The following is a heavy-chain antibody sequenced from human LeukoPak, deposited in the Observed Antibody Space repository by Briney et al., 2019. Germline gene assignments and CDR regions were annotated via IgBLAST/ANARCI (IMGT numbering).Heavy chain of an antibody. D-gene: IGHD5-24*01. J-gene: IGHJ4*02. CDR2: ISAYNGNT. V-gene: IGHV1-18*01. CDR3: ARVNDWGEMGYFDY. CDR1: GGTFSSYA. Sequence: ASVKVSCKASGGTFSSYAISWVRQAPGQGLEWMGWISAYNGNTNYAQKLQGRVTMTTDTSTSTAYMELRSLRSDDTAVYYCARVNDWGEMGYFDYWGQGTLVTVSS.